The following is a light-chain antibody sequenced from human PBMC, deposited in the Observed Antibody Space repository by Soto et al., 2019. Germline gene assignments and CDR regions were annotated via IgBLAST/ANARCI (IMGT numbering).Light chain of an antibody. CDR2: GAS. J-gene: IGKJ2*01. CDR1: QRISNH. CDR3: QQYNNWPPRT. Sequence: EIVMTQSPVTLSVSPGERATLSCRASQRISNHLAWYQQKPGQPPRLLIYGASTRATGIPARFSGSGSGTEFNLTISSLQSEDFAVYYCQQYNNWPPRTVGQGTKLEIK. V-gene: IGKV3-15*01.